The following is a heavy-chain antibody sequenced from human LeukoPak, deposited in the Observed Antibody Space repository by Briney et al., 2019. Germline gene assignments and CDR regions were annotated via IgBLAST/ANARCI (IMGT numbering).Heavy chain of an antibody. D-gene: IGHD2-15*01. J-gene: IGHJ4*02. Sequence: GGSLRLSCAASGFTFSSYALHWVRQAPGKGLEWVAVISYDGSNKYYADSVKGRFTISRDNSKNTLYLQMNSLRAEDTAVYYCARVCSGGSCYMWGQGTLVTVSS. CDR3: ARVCSGGSCYM. V-gene: IGHV3-30-3*01. CDR2: ISYDGSNK. CDR1: GFTFSSYA.